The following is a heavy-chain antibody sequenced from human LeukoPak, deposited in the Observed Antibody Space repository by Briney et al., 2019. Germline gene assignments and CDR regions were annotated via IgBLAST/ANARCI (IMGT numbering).Heavy chain of an antibody. J-gene: IGHJ4*02. CDR1: GFTFSSYS. D-gene: IGHD3-10*01. Sequence: GGSLRLSCAASGFTFSSYSMNWVRQAPGKGLEWVSCISSSSSYIYYADSVKGRFTISRDNSKNTLYLQMNSLRAEDTAVYYCAKDRGLWFGESPHWGQGTLVTVSS. CDR3: AKDRGLWFGESPH. V-gene: IGHV3-21*04. CDR2: ISSSSSYI.